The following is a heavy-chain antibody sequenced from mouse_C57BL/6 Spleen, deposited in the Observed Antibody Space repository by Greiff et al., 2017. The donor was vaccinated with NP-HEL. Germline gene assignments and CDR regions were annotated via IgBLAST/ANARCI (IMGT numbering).Heavy chain of an antibody. D-gene: IGHD1-1*01. CDR1: GFTFSSYG. V-gene: IGHV5-6*01. CDR2: ISSGGSYT. CDR3: ARDTTVVGYYFDY. Sequence: EVQRVESGGDLVKPGGSLKLSCAASGFTFSSYGMSWVRQTPDKRLEWVATISSGGSYTYYPDSVKGRFTISRDNAKNTLYLQMSSLKSEDTAMYYCARDTTVVGYYFDYWGQGTTLTVSS. J-gene: IGHJ2*01.